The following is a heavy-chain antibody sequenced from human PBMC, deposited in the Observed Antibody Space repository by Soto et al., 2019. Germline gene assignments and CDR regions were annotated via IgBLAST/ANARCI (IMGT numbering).Heavy chain of an antibody. CDR1: GFTVSSNY. V-gene: IGHV3-66*01. D-gene: IGHD2-15*01. CDR3: ARTCSGGTCSFDY. Sequence: GGTLRLSCAASGFTVSSNYMSWVRQAPGKGLEWVSVIYSGGSTYYADSVKGRFTISRDNSENTLYLQMNSLRAEDTAVYYCARTCSGGTCSFDYWGQGTLVTVSS. CDR2: IYSGGST. J-gene: IGHJ4*02.